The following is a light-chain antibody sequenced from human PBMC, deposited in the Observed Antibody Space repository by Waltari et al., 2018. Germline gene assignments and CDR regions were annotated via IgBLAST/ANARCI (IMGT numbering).Light chain of an antibody. CDR2: DVT. CDR3: SSYTTSGTH. V-gene: IGLV2-14*03. Sequence: QSALTQPASVSGSPGQSITISCTATSSDVGGYNSVSWYQQHPGKAPKVLIFDVTNRPSGISNRFSGSKSGKTASLTISGLQAEDEADYYCSSYTTSGTHFSGGTQLTVL. CDR1: SSDVGGYNS. J-gene: IGLJ2*01.